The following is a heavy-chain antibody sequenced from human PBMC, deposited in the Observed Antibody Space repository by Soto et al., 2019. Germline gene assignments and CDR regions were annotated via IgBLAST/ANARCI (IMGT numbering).Heavy chain of an antibody. V-gene: IGHV3-74*01. CDR3: ARALYLYYYGMDV. J-gene: IGHJ6*02. CDR2: INSDGSST. CDR1: GFTFSSYW. Sequence: GGSLRLSCAASGFTFSSYWMDWVRQAPGKGLVWVSRINSDGSSTSYADSVKGRFTISRDNAKNTLYLQMNSLRAEVTAVYYCARALYLYYYGMDVWGQGTTVTVSS. D-gene: IGHD2-2*02.